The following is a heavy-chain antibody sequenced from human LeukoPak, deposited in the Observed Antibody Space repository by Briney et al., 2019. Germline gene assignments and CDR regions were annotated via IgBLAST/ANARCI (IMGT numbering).Heavy chain of an antibody. CDR3: AKDGRSGYDY. D-gene: IGHD5-12*01. V-gene: IGHV3-30*18. J-gene: IGHJ4*02. Sequence: PGRSMRLSCVASAPTFSSYGIQWVRQLERRGLEWEAFISYDGSNKYYTNSVKGRLTMSRANSKNTLYLQMNSLRAEDTAVSYCAKDGRSGYDYWGQGTLVTVSS. CDR2: ISYDGSNK. CDR1: APTFSSYG.